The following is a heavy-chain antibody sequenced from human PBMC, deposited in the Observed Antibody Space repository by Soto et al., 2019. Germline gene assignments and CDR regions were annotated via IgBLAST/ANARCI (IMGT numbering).Heavy chain of an antibody. CDR2: ISSSGST. CDR1: DGSISSYY. Sequence: QVQLQESGPGLVKPSETLSLTCTVSDGSISSYYWTWIRQPPGKGLEWIGYISSSGSTNYNPPLWSRLTLSVGTSQNQFAPELTSVTPADTAVYYWARGAGLVPFGYWGQGTLVTVSS. J-gene: IGHJ4*02. D-gene: IGHD6-6*01. CDR3: ARGAGLVPFGY. V-gene: IGHV4-59*01.